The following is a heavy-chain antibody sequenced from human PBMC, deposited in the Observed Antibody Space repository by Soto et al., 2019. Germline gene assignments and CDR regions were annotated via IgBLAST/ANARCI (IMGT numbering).Heavy chain of an antibody. CDR1: GYTFTSYG. Sequence: GASVKVSCKASGYTFTSYGISWVRQAPGQGLEWMGWISAYNGNTNYAQKLQGRVTMTTDTSTSTAYMELRSLRSDDTAVYYCARDSFIAVAGSIYFDYWGQGTLVTVSS. J-gene: IGHJ4*02. CDR2: ISAYNGNT. D-gene: IGHD6-19*01. V-gene: IGHV1-18*01. CDR3: ARDSFIAVAGSIYFDY.